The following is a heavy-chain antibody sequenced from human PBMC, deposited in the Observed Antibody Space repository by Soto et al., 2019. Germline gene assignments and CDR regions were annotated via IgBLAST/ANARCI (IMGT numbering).Heavy chain of an antibody. CDR2: IRSKAYGGTT. CDR1: GFTFGDYA. J-gene: IGHJ6*03. D-gene: IGHD3-10*01. Sequence: GGSLRLSCTASGFTFGDYAMSWFRQAPGKGLEWVGFIRSKAYGGTTEYAASVKGRFTISRDDSKSIAYLQMNSLKTEDTAVYYCTRSYGSGSYHDYYYYYMDVWGKGTTVTVSS. V-gene: IGHV3-49*03. CDR3: TRSYGSGSYHDYYYYYMDV.